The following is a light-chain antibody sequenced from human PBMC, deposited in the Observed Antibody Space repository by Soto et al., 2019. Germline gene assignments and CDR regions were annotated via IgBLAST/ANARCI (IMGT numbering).Light chain of an antibody. J-gene: IGKJ4*01. V-gene: IGKV3-15*01. CDR1: QSVRSN. CDR2: GAS. Sequence: EIVMTQSPATLSVSPGERATLSCRASQSVRSNLAWYQHKPGQVPRLLIHGASTRATGVPVRFSGSGSGTEFTLTISSLQSEDFAVYYCQQRSNWPLTFGGGTKV. CDR3: QQRSNWPLT.